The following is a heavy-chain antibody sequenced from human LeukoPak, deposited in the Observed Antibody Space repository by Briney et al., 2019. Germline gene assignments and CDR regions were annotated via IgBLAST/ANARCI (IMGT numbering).Heavy chain of an antibody. CDR1: GGSISSSSFY. CDR2: ISDSGNT. V-gene: IGHV4-39*01. D-gene: IGHD2-21*02. CDR3: TRQAVGTPLVY. J-gene: IGHJ4*02. Sequence: SETLSLTCTVSGGSISSSSFYWVWIRQPPGKGLEWIGSISDSGNTDYNPSLRSRLIISVDVSKNQISLNLISVTAADTALYYCTRQAVGTPLVYWGQGTLVTVSS.